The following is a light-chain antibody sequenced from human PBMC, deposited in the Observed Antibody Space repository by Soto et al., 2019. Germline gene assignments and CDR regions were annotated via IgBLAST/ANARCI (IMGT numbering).Light chain of an antibody. Sequence: DIQMTQSPSSLSASVGDRVTITCRASQRISNYLNWFQHKPGKAPKVLIYAASTLQSGVPARFSGSGSGTDFTLTISSLQLEDFATYYCQQNYNMSPTFGQGTKVDNQ. CDR2: AAS. J-gene: IGKJ1*01. CDR1: QRISNY. V-gene: IGKV1-39*01. CDR3: QQNYNMSPT.